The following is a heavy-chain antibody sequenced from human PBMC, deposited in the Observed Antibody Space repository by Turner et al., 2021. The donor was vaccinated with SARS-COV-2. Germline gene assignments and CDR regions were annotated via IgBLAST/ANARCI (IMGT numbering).Heavy chain of an antibody. CDR3: VRTLIVITLPPGTFDL. J-gene: IGHJ3*01. CDR2: VDQSGNA. D-gene: IGHD1-26*01. V-gene: IGHV4-31*03. CDR1: GGSVIGHDYY. Sequence: QVQLQESGPGLVKPSQTLSLTCKVAGGSVIGHDYYWGWIRQLPGKGLEWLGYVDQSGNAYYDPSLQDRLTLSVDTSMNQFSLTLSSVTVADTAVYYCVRTLIVITLPPGTFDLWGQGTVVTVSS.